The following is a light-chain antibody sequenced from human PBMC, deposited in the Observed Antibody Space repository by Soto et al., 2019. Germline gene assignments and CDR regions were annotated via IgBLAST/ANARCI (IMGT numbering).Light chain of an antibody. J-gene: IGLJ2*01. CDR3: SSYASSSTLV. CDR2: EVS. CDR1: SSDVGGYKY. V-gene: IGLV2-14*01. Sequence: QSALTQPASVSGSPGQSITISCTETSSDVGGYKYVSWYQQHPGKAPKLMIYEVSNRPSGVSNRFSGSKSGNTASLTISGLQAEDEADYYCSSYASSSTLVFGGGTQLTVL.